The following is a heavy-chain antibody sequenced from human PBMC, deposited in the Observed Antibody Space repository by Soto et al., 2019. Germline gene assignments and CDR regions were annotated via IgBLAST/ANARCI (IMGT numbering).Heavy chain of an antibody. D-gene: IGHD6-13*01. CDR1: GYSFTNHG. V-gene: IGHV1-3*01. CDR2: ISAGNGQT. Sequence: QVQLVQSGAEVKKPGASVKVSCKASGYSFTNHGIHWVRQAPGQRPEWMGWISAGNGQTKYSQRFQGRVTITRDTSASTAHMDLSSLTSEDTGVYYCARDSSSWENYYFYGLDVWGQGTTVTVSS. CDR3: ARDSSSWENYYFYGLDV. J-gene: IGHJ6*02.